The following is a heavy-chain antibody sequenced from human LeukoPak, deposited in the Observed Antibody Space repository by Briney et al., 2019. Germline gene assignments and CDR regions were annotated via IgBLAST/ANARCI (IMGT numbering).Heavy chain of an antibody. V-gene: IGHV4-39*01. D-gene: IGHD2-15*01. Sequence: SETLSLTRTVSGGSISSSSYYWGWIRQPPGKGLEWIGSIYYSGSTFYSPSLKSQVTISVDTSKNQFSLKLSSVTAADTAVYYCARQRGYCSGSNCHQYFDYWGQGTLVTLSS. CDR2: IYYSGST. CDR3: ARQRGYCSGSNCHQYFDY. CDR1: GGSISSSSYY. J-gene: IGHJ4*02.